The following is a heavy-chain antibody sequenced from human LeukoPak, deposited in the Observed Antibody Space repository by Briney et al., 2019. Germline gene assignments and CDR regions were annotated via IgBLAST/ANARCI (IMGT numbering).Heavy chain of an antibody. J-gene: IGHJ4*02. CDR1: GGSISGYY. CDR2: IYYSGST. V-gene: IGHV4-59*01. CDR3: ARVEFDGIAAAGSLDY. D-gene: IGHD6-13*01. Sequence: SSETLSLTCTVSGGSISGYYWSWIRQPPGKGLEWIGYIYYSGSTNYNPSLRSRVTISVDTSKNQFSLKVRSVTAADTAVYYCARVEFDGIAAAGSLDYWGQGILVTVSS.